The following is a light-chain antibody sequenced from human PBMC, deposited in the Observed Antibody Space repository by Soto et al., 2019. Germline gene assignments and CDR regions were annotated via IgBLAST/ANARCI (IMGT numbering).Light chain of an antibody. Sequence: DVVLTQSPLSLSVTLGQPASISCRSSQSLVCSDGDTYLNWFHQRPGQSPRRLIYKVSDRDSGVPDRFRGSGSGAEFTLTISRVEAEDVGVYFCMQGRQWPPTFGPGTKVDIK. CDR2: KVS. CDR1: QSLVCSDGDTY. V-gene: IGKV2-30*01. J-gene: IGKJ3*01. CDR3: MQGRQWPPT.